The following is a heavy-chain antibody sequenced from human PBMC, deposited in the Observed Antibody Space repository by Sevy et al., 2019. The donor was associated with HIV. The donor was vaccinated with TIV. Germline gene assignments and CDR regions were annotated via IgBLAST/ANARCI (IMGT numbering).Heavy chain of an antibody. V-gene: IGHV1-2*06. Sequence: ASVKVSCKSTGYIFSDYHMHWVRQAPGQGLEWMALINPKSGDTSYAQMFRGRVSMTRDTSNSTAYMEQSGLTSDDTAVYDCERERITALKSLLSFDIWGQGTMVTVSS. CDR2: INPKSGDT. CDR1: GYIFSDYH. J-gene: IGHJ3*02. CDR3: ERERITALKSLLSFDI. D-gene: IGHD6-13*01.